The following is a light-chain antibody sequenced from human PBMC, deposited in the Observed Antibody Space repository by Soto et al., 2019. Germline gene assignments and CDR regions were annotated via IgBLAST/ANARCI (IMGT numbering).Light chain of an antibody. V-gene: IGKV1-5*03. CDR3: QQYGSS. CDR1: QSISSW. CDR2: KAS. Sequence: DIQMTQSPSTLSASVGDRVTITCRASQSISSWLAWYQQKPGKAPKLLIYKASSLESGVPSRFSGSGSGTEFTLTISRLEPEDFAVYYCQQYGSSFGQGTKVDIK. J-gene: IGKJ1*01.